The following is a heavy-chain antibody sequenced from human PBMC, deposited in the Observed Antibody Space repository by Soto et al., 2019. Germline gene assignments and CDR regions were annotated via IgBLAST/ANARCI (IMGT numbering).Heavy chain of an antibody. CDR2: IWYDGSNK. D-gene: IGHD3-10*01. J-gene: IGHJ6*02. CDR1: GFTFSSYG. CDR3: ARDTVRDKDRVYYGMDV. Sequence: QVQLVESGGGVVQPGRSLRLSCAASGFTFSSYGMHWVRQAPGKGLEWVAVIWYDGSNKYYADSVKGRFTISRDNSKKTLCLQMSSPGAEDTAVYYCARDTVRDKDRVYYGMDVWGQGTTVTVSS. V-gene: IGHV3-33*01.